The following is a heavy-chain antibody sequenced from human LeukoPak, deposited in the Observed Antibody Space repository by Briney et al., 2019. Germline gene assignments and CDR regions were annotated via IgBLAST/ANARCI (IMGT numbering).Heavy chain of an antibody. J-gene: IGHJ6*03. V-gene: IGHV4-4*08. Sequence: SETPSLTCTVSGGSISSYYWSWLRQPPGKGLEWIGRIYTSGSTNYNPSLKSRVTISVDTSKNQFSLKLSSVTAADTAVYYCARDQESSWYEYYYYYYMDVWGKGTTVTISS. D-gene: IGHD6-13*01. CDR3: ARDQESSWYEYYYYYYMDV. CDR2: IYTSGST. CDR1: GGSISSYY.